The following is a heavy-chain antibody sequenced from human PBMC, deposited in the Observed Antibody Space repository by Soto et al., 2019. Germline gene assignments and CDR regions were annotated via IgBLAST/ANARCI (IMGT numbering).Heavy chain of an antibody. J-gene: IGHJ6*02. CDR3: ARGGGGNPDYYYYGMDV. CDR1: GFTFSSDA. D-gene: IGHD3-16*02. CDR2: ISYDGSNK. Sequence: QVQLVESGGGVVQPGRSLRLSCAASGFTFSSDAMHWVRQAPGKGLEWVAVISYDGSNKYYADSVKGRFTISRDNSKNTLYLQMNSLRAEDTAVYYCARGGGGNPDYYYYGMDVWGQGTTVTVSS. V-gene: IGHV3-30-3*01.